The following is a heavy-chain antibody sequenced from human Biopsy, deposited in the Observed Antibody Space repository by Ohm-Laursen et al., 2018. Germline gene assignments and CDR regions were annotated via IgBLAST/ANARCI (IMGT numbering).Heavy chain of an antibody. V-gene: IGHV1-2*02. CDR2: INPKSGDT. CDR1: GYTFTAFS. CDR3: ARGRRHCSGTCSRCYFDL. D-gene: IGHD2-2*01. Sequence: ASVKVSCKPSGYTFTAFSVHWLRQAPGQGLEWMGWINPKSGDTDYPQNFQGRVSMTRDTSISTAYMDLSRLRSDDTAVYYCARGRRHCSGTCSRCYFDLWGRGTLVTVSS. J-gene: IGHJ2*01.